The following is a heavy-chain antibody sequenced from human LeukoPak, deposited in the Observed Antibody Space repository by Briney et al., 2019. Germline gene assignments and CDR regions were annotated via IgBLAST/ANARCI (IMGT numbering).Heavy chain of an antibody. CDR1: GYTFTIYD. J-gene: IGHJ5*02. CDR2: MNPDSGNT. D-gene: IGHD4-17*01. CDR3: AVHLPGDYLDP. V-gene: IGHV1-8*01. Sequence: ASVKVSCKASGYTFTIYDIDWVRQAAGQGLEWMAWMNPDSGNTDFAQKFQGRVTMTRNTSISTAYMELSSLTSEDTAVYYCAVHLPGDYLDPWGQGTLVTVSS.